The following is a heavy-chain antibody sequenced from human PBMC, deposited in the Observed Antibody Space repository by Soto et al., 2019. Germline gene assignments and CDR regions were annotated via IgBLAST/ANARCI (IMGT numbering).Heavy chain of an antibody. CDR1: GYSFTSHG. D-gene: IGHD3-10*01. V-gene: IGHV1-18*01. J-gene: IGHJ6*02. CDR2: ISAYNGNT. CDR3: ARDNGFGESDV. Sequence: QVQLVQSGAEVKKPGASVKVSCKASGYSFTSHGVSWVRQAPGQGLEWMGWISAYNGNTNYAQKFQGRVTMTTDTSTSTAYMEPRSLRSYETAVYYCARDNGFGESDVWGQGTTVTVSS.